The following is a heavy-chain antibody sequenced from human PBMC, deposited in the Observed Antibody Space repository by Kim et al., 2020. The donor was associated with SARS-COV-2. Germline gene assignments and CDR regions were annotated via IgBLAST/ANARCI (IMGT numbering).Heavy chain of an antibody. D-gene: IGHD6-19*01. CDR2: ISSSSSYT. CDR1: GFTFSDYY. V-gene: IGHV3-11*03. CDR3: ARTGIAVAWADDY. J-gene: IGHJ4*02. Sequence: GGSLRLSCAASGFTFSDYYMSWIRQAPGKGLEWVSYISSSSSYTNYADSVKGRFTISRDNAKNSLYLQMNSLRAEDTAVYYCARTGIAVAWADDYWGQGTLVTVSS.